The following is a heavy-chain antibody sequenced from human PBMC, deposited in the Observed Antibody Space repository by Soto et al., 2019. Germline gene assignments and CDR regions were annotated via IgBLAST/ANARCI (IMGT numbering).Heavy chain of an antibody. Sequence: ASVKVSCKASGYTFTGYYMHWVRQAPGQGLEWMGGIIPIFGTANYAQKFQGRVTITADASTSTVYMELSSLRSEDTAVYYCATNSGYDSYYYYYGMDVWGQGTTVTVSS. CDR1: GYTFTGYY. V-gene: IGHV1-69*13. D-gene: IGHD5-12*01. CDR2: IIPIFGTA. CDR3: ATNSGYDSYYYYYGMDV. J-gene: IGHJ6*02.